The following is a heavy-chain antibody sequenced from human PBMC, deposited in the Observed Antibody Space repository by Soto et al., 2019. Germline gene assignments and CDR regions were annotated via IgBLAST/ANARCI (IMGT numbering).Heavy chain of an antibody. CDR1: GFSLSTSGVA. J-gene: IGHJ2*01. CDR2: IYWDDDK. CDR3: AHRPTGWYFDL. V-gene: IGHV2-5*02. Sequence: ITLKESGPPLVEPTQTLTLTCTFSGFSLSTSGVAVGWVRQHPGKALEWLALIYWDDDKRYSPSLKNRLTITKDTSKNPVVLTMTNMDPVDTATYDCAHRPTGWYFDLWGRGTLVTVSS.